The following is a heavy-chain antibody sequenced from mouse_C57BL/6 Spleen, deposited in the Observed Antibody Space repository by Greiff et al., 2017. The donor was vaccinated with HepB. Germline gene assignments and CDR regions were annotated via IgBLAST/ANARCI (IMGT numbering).Heavy chain of an antibody. CDR2: IHPNSGST. D-gene: IGHD1-1*01. V-gene: IGHV1-64*01. CDR3: ANYYGSSYRPFAY. CDR1: GYTFTSYW. Sequence: QVQLQQPGAELVKPGASVKLSCKASGYTFTSYWMHWVKQRPGQGLEWIGMIHPNSGSTNYNEKFKSKATLTVDKSSSTAYMQLSSLSSEDSAVYYCANYYGSSYRPFAYWGQGTLVTVSA. J-gene: IGHJ3*01.